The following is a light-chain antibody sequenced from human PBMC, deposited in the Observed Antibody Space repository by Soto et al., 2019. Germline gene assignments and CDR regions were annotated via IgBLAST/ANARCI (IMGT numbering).Light chain of an antibody. J-gene: IGKJ1*01. CDR1: KSTSTW. CDR2: KAS. CDR3: QQYNSYSPT. Sequence: DIQMTHSPSTLSASVGDTVTITFLFSKSTSTWLAWYQQEPVKAPKLLLHKASSLQSGFPSSFCGSGSCTDFTLTISSLHPDDFATYYCQQYNSYSPTFGQGTRVEIK. V-gene: IGKV1-5*03.